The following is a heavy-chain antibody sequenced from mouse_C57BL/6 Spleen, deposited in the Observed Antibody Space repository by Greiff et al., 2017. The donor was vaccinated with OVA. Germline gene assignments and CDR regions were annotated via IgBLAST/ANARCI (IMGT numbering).Heavy chain of an antibody. D-gene: IGHD3-2*02. CDR1: GYTFTSYW. Sequence: QVQLKQPGAELVKPGASVKLSCKASGYTFTSYWMQWVKQRPGQGLEWIGEIDPSDSYTNYTQKFKGKATLTVDTSSSTAYMQLSSLTSEDSAVYYCAKRAAQAREFHYWGQGTTLTVSS. J-gene: IGHJ2*01. CDR2: IDPSDSYT. V-gene: IGHV1-50*01. CDR3: AKRAAQAREFHY.